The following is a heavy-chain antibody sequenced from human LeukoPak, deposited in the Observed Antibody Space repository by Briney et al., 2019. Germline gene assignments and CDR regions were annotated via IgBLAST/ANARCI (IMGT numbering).Heavy chain of an antibody. V-gene: IGHV3-30*18. D-gene: IGHD6-25*01. CDR3: AKEPNPYSSGWYFQD. CDR2: ISYDGSNK. Sequence: GGSLRLSCAASGFTFSSYGMHWVRQAPGKGLEWVAVISYDGSNKYYADSVKGRFTISRDNSKNTLYLQMNSLRAEDTAVYYCAKEPNPYSSGWYFQDWGQGTLVTVSS. CDR1: GFTFSSYG. J-gene: IGHJ1*01.